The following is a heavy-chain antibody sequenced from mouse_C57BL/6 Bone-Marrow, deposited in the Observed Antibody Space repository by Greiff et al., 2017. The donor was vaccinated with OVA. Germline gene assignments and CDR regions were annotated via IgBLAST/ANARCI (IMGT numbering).Heavy chain of an antibody. D-gene: IGHD2-2*01. CDR3: ARVVIYYGYDRAWFAY. J-gene: IGHJ3*01. Sequence: EVQLQESGPGLVKPSQSLSLTCSVTGYSITSGYYWNWIRQFPGNKLEFMFYIIYYVSNNYNPSLKNRISITRETSKNQFFLKLNSVTTEDTATYYCARVVIYYGYDRAWFAYWGQGTLVTVSA. CDR2: IIYYVSN. V-gene: IGHV3-6*01. CDR1: GYSITSGYY.